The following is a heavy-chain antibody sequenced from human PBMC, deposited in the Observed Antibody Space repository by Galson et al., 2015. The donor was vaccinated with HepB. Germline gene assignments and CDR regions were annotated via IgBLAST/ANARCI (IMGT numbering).Heavy chain of an antibody. CDR3: AKWDGSGSYDYYYGMDV. J-gene: IGHJ6*02. D-gene: IGHD3-10*01. CDR2: ISGSGGST. Sequence: SLRLSCAASGFTFSSYAMSWVRQAPGKGLEWVSAISGSGGSTYYADSVKGRFTISRDNSKNTLYLQMNSLRAEDTAVYYCAKWDGSGSYDYYYGMDVWGQGTTVTVS. CDR1: GFTFSSYA. V-gene: IGHV3-23*01.